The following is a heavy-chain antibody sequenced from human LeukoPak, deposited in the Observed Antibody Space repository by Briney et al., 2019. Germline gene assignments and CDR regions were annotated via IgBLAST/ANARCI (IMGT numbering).Heavy chain of an antibody. CDR3: AKRLVAGYCSGGDCYSDHYFDY. Sequence: GGSLRLSCAASRFTFRSYAMSWVRQAPGKGLEWVSTISGSDGSTYYADSVKGRFTISRDNSKNTMYLQMNTLRAEDTAIYYCAKRLVAGYCSGGDCYSDHYFDYWGQGTLVTVSS. CDR2: ISGSDGST. J-gene: IGHJ4*02. D-gene: IGHD2-15*01. V-gene: IGHV3-23*01. CDR1: RFTFRSYA.